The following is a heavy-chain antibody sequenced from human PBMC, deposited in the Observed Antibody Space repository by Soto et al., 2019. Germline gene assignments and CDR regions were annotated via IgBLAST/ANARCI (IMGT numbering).Heavy chain of an antibody. J-gene: IGHJ5*02. CDR2: IYYSGST. CDR3: ARPAFRRWPRGRMDWFDP. V-gene: IGHV4-39*01. D-gene: IGHD3-16*01. Sequence: PSETLSPTCTVSGGSISSSSYYWGWIRQPPGKGLEWIGSIYYSGSTYYNPSLKSRVTISVDTSKNQFSLKLSSVAAADTAVYYCARPAFRRWPRGRMDWFDPWGQGTLVTVSS. CDR1: GGSISSSSYY.